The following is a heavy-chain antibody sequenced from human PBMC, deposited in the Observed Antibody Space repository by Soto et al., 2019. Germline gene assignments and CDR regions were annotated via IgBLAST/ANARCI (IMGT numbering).Heavy chain of an antibody. V-gene: IGHV1-18*04. CDR3: ARVSSSIVVVPDYGMDV. CDR1: GYTFISHG. D-gene: IGHD2-15*01. CDR2: ISGKNGNT. Sequence: QVQLVQSGVEVKKPGASVKVSCKASGYTFISHGISWVRQAPGQGLEWMGWISGKNGNTNYAQKLQGRVTLTTDTSTSRADMELMCMRSDVTAVYYCARVSSSIVVVPDYGMDVWGQGTTVTVSS. J-gene: IGHJ6*02.